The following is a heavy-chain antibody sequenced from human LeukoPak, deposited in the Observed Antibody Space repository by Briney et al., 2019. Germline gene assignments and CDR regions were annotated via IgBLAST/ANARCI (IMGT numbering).Heavy chain of an antibody. Sequence: PSETLSLTCSVSGGSIRSYYWSWIRQPAGKGLEWIGRFYTSGSTNYNPSLKSRVTISVDTSKNQFSLKLSSVTAADTAVYYCARDRVHGSGSYSYYYYYMDVWGKGTTVTISS. V-gene: IGHV4-4*07. CDR2: FYTSGST. CDR1: GGSIRSYY. D-gene: IGHD3-10*01. J-gene: IGHJ6*03. CDR3: ARDRVHGSGSYSYYYYYMDV.